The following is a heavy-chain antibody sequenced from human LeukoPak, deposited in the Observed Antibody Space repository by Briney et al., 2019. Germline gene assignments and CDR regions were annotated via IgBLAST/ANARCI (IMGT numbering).Heavy chain of an antibody. CDR2: TSYDGSNR. CDR1: GFTFSSYG. Sequence: GGSLRLSCAASGFTFSSYGMHWVRQAPGKGLEWVAVTSYDGSNRYYSDSVKGRFTISRDNSKNTLYLQMNSLRAEDTAVYYCAKAVHYDTLAGPGRDHYYGMDVWGQGTTVTVSS. J-gene: IGHJ6*02. CDR3: AKAVHYDTLAGPGRDHYYGMDV. V-gene: IGHV3-30*18. D-gene: IGHD3-9*01.